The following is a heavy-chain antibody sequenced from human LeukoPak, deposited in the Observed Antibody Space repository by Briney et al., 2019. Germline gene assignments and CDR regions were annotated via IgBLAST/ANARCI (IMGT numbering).Heavy chain of an antibody. CDR2: INPNSCGT. D-gene: IGHD2-2*01. CDR3: ARGIGYCSSTSCPNWFDP. Sequence: ASVKVSCKASGYTFTGYYMHWVGQAPGQGLEWMGWINPNSCGTNYAQKFHGWVTMTRDTSISTAYMELSRLRSDDTAVYYCARGIGYCSSTSCPNWFDPWGQGTLVTVSS. J-gene: IGHJ5*02. CDR1: GYTFTGYY. V-gene: IGHV1-2*04.